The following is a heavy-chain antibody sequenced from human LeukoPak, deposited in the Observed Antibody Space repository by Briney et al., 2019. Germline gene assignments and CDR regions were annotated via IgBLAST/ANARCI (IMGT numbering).Heavy chain of an antibody. CDR1: GGSISSGDFY. CDR2: IFYSGST. D-gene: IGHD6-6*01. CDR3: ATHSSSSSYFDY. J-gene: IGHJ4*02. Sequence: SETLSLTCTVSGGSISSGDFYWSWIRQPPGKGLEWIGYIFYSGSTYYNPSLKGRVTMSVDMSKNQFSLKLSSVTAADTAVYYCATHSSSSSYFDYWGQGTLVTVSS. V-gene: IGHV4-30-4*08.